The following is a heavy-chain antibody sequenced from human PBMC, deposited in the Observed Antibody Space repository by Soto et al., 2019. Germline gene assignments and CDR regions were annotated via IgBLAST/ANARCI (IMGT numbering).Heavy chain of an antibody. CDR3: AKALSSWYVSYWFDP. Sequence: GGSLRLSCAASGFTFSSYGMHWVRQAPGKGLEWVAVISYDGSNKYYADSVKGRFTISRDNSKNTLYLQMNSLRAEDTAVYYCAKALSSWYVSYWFDPWGQGTLVTVSS. V-gene: IGHV3-30*18. D-gene: IGHD6-13*01. CDR1: GFTFSSYG. CDR2: ISYDGSNK. J-gene: IGHJ5*02.